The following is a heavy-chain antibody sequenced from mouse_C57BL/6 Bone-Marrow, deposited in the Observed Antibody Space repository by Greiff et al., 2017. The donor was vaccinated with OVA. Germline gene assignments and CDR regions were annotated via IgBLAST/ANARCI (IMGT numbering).Heavy chain of an antibody. CDR3: AHLRADFDY. V-gene: IGHV1-74*01. Sequence: LQQPGASVKVSCKASGYTFNSYWMHWVKQRPGQGLEWIGRIHPSDSDTNYNQKFKGKATLTVDKSSSTAYMQLSSLTSEDSAVYYCAHLRADFDYWGQGTTLTVSS. D-gene: IGHD6-1*01. CDR1: GYTFNSYW. J-gene: IGHJ2*01. CDR2: IHPSDSDT.